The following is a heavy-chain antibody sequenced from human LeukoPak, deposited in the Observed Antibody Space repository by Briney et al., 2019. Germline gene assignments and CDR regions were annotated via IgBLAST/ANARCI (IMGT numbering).Heavy chain of an antibody. J-gene: IGHJ4*02. V-gene: IGHV3-49*04. CDR2: IRSKAYGGTT. CDR3: TRDQTPYY. Sequence: GGSLRLSCTASGFTFGDYAMSWVRQAPGKGLECVGFIRSKAYGGTTEYAASVKGRFTISRDDSKSIAYLQMNSLKTEDTAVYYCTRDQTPYYWGQGALVTVSS. CDR1: GFTFGDYA.